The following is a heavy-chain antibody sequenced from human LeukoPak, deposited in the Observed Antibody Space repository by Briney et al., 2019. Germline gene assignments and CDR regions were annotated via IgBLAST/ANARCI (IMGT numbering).Heavy chain of an antibody. J-gene: IGHJ4*02. Sequence: PGRSLRLPCAASGFTFSSNSMNWVRQAPGKGLEWVSYISSGSGTIYYADSVKGRFTISRDNAKNSLYLQMNTLRAEDTAVYYCARALYSGSYSAFDYWGQGTLVTVSS. CDR3: ARALYSGSYSAFDY. V-gene: IGHV3-48*01. D-gene: IGHD1-26*01. CDR2: ISSGSGTI. CDR1: GFTFSSNS.